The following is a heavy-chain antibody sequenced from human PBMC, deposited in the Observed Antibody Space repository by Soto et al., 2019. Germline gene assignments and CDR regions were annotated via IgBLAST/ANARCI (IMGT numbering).Heavy chain of an antibody. CDR3: ARVGRYTSGWYLDYFDY. CDR2: INYSGST. V-gene: IGHV4-34*01. D-gene: IGHD6-19*01. J-gene: IGHJ4*02. CDR1: GGSFANYY. Sequence: SETLSLTCAVYGGSFANYYWNWIRQPPGEGLEWIGEINYSGSTDYNPSLESRVTISVDTSKNQFSLNLSSVTAADTAIYYCARVGRYTSGWYLDYFDYWGQGTLVTVSS.